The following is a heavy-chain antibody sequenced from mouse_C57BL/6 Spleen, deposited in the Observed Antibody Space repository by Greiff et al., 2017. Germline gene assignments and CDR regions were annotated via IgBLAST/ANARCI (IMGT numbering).Heavy chain of an antibody. J-gene: IGHJ2*01. Sequence: QVQLQQPGAELVKPGASVKLSCKASGYTFTSYWMHWVKQRPGQGLEWIGMIHPNSGSTNYNEKFKSKATLTVDKSSSTAYMQLSSLTSEDSAVYYCARFTPGGNITPFDYWGQGTTLTVSS. CDR1: GYTFTSYW. D-gene: IGHD1-1*01. CDR2: IHPNSGST. V-gene: IGHV1-64*01. CDR3: ARFTPGGNITPFDY.